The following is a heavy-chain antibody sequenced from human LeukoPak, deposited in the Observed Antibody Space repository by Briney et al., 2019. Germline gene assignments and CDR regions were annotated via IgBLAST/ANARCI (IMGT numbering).Heavy chain of an antibody. Sequence: GGSMRLSCAASGFTFSSYSMNWVRQAQGKGLEWVSFISSSSYIYYADSVKGRFTISRDNAKNSLYLQMNSLRAEDTAVYYCARDPDTASFFDYWGQGTLVTVSS. CDR3: ARDPDTASFFDY. CDR2: ISSSSYI. V-gene: IGHV3-21*01. D-gene: IGHD5-18*01. CDR1: GFTFSSYS. J-gene: IGHJ4*02.